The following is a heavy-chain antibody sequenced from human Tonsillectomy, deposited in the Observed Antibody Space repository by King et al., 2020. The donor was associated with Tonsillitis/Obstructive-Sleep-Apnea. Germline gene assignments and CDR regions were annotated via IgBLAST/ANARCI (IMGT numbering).Heavy chain of an antibody. CDR2: IDTSGNT. CDR3: ARDLSSSPYNWFDP. Sequence: VQLQVSGPGLVKPSETLSLTCTVSGGSISSYYWSWIRQPAGKGLEWIGLIDTSGNTNYNPSLKTRVTMSVDTSKNQFSLKLSSVTAADTAVYYCARDLSSSPYNWFDPWGQGILVTVSS. V-gene: IGHV4-4*07. D-gene: IGHD6-13*01. CDR1: GGSISSYY. J-gene: IGHJ5*02.